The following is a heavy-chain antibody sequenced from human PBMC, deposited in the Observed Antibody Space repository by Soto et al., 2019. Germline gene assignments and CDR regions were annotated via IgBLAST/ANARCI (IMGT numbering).Heavy chain of an antibody. D-gene: IGHD2-8*01. CDR3: ARSHCTDGICYTEVIPS. Sequence: QVELVQSGTEVKKPGASVKVSCEASSFTFIDFYIHWLRQAPGQGLEWMGWINAKNGGTRYAEKFQDRVTLTRDRSVRTACLELQRLRSDDTAVYYCARSHCTDGICYTEVIPSWGQGTLVTVS. V-gene: IGHV1-2*02. J-gene: IGHJ4*02. CDR2: INAKNGGT. CDR1: SFTFIDFY.